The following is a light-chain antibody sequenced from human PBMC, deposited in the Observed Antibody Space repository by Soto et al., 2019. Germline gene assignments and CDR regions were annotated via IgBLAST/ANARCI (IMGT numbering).Light chain of an antibody. CDR3: SSYTASRTK. CDR2: DVS. Sequence: QSALTQPASVSGSPGQSITISCTGTNSDLGTYIYVSWYQQHPGRAPKLLIYDVSNRPSGVSNRFSGSKSGNTASLTISGLQAEDEADYYCSSYTASRTKFGGGTKLTVL. CDR1: NSDLGTYIY. J-gene: IGLJ2*01. V-gene: IGLV2-14*01.